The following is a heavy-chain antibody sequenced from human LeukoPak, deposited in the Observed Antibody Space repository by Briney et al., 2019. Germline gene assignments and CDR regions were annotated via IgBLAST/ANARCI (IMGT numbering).Heavy chain of an antibody. D-gene: IGHD3-16*01. CDR3: ARDRFPTMGGEFRLWWFDP. V-gene: IGHV1-18*04. Sequence: ASVKVSCKASGYTFSSYGVTWVRQAPGQGLEWMGWINPYNGNTDYAQKLQGRVTMTTDTSTSTTYMELRGLRSDDTAVYYCARDRFPTMGGEFRLWWFDPWGQGTLVTVSS. CDR2: INPYNGNT. J-gene: IGHJ5*02. CDR1: GYTFSSYG.